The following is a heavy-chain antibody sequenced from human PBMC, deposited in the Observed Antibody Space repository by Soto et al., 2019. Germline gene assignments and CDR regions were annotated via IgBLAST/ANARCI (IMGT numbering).Heavy chain of an antibody. CDR1: GFTFSSYS. CDR3: ARDGDPTAIRHLYY. D-gene: IGHD5-18*01. J-gene: IGHJ4*02. V-gene: IGHV3-30-3*01. Sequence: SLILTWASSGFTFSSYSMHLVLQAPGKGLEWVAVISYDGSNKYYADSVKGRFTISRDNSKNTLYLQMNSLRAEDTAVYYCARDGDPTAIRHLYYWGQGTLVTVSS. CDR2: ISYDGSNK.